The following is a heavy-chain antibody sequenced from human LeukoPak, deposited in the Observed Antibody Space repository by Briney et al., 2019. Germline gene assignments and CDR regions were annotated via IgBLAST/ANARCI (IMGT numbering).Heavy chain of an antibody. CDR1: GFTVSSNY. CDR3: ARGGNGPFEY. D-gene: IGHD3-16*01. J-gene: IGHJ4*02. V-gene: IGHV3-53*01. CDR2: IYSGGST. Sequence: RGSLKLSCAASGFTVSSNYMSWVRQAPGKGLEWVSIIYSGGSTYYADSVKGRFTISRDNSKNTLYLQMNSLRAEDTAVYHCARGGNGPFEYWGQGTLVTVSS.